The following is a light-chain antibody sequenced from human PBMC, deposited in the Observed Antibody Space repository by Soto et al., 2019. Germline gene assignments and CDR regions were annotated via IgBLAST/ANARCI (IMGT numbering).Light chain of an antibody. Sequence: DLQLTQSPSSLSASVGDSVTITCWASQAISSYLAWYQQKPGKVPELLIYATSTLQSGAPSRFSGSGSGTDFTLTISSMQPEDVATYYCHKYNHAPTFGGGTKVEIK. J-gene: IGKJ4*01. V-gene: IGKV1-27*01. CDR2: ATS. CDR3: HKYNHAPT. CDR1: QAISSY.